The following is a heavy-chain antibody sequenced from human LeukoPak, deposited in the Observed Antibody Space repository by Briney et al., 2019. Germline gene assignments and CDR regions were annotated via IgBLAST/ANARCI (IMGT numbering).Heavy chain of an antibody. V-gene: IGHV3-11*01. J-gene: IGHJ5*02. D-gene: IGHD3-10*01. CDR3: SGSGSCLNWFDP. Sequence: GGSLTLLCTASGFTFSYYYMSWIREAPGRGREWVAYISSRGSTIYYADSVKGRFTISRDNAKNSLYLQMNSMGVEDRAVYYCSGSGSCLNWFDPWGQGTLVTVSS. CDR1: GFTFSYYY. CDR2: ISSRGSTI.